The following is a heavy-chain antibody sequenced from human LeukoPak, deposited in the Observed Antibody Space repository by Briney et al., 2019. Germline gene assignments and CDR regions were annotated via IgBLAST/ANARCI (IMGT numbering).Heavy chain of an antibody. CDR3: ATARVGY. CDR1: GFXFSDAW. Sequence: PGGSLRLSCAASGFXFSDAWISWVRQAPGKGLEWVARIKTKSDGETIDYAAPVKDRFLISRDDSKNMLFLQMDSLRTEDTAVYYCATARVGYWGQGTLVTVSS. CDR2: IKTKSDGETI. D-gene: IGHD3-10*01. J-gene: IGHJ4*02. V-gene: IGHV3-15*01.